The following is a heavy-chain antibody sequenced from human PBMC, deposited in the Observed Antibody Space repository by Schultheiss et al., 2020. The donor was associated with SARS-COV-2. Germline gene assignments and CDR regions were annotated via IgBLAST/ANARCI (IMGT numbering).Heavy chain of an antibody. Sequence: GGSLRLSCAASGFTFSSYAMHWVRQAPGKGLEWVAVISYDGSNKYYADSVKGRFTISRDNSKNTLYLQMNSLRAEDTAVYYCAKDDYSNYVVYYYYYGMDVWGQGTTVTVSS. CDR1: GFTFSSYA. V-gene: IGHV3-30*04. CDR2: ISYDGSNK. D-gene: IGHD4-11*01. J-gene: IGHJ6*02. CDR3: AKDDYSNYVVYYYYYGMDV.